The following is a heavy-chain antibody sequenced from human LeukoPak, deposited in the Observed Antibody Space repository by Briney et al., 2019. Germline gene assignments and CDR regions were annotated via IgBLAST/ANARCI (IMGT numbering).Heavy chain of an antibody. V-gene: IGHV3-30*02. J-gene: IGHJ4*02. D-gene: IGHD3-22*01. CDR2: TRYDGSIK. CDR1: GFTLSSYG. Sequence: GRSLRLSCAASGFTLSSYGMHWVRQAAGKGLEWVAFTRYDGSIKYYPTSVKGRSTISRDNSKNTLYLQMNSLRAEDTAVYYCAKDSGRDSSGYVLGDYWGQGTLVTVSS. CDR3: AKDSGRDSSGYVLGDY.